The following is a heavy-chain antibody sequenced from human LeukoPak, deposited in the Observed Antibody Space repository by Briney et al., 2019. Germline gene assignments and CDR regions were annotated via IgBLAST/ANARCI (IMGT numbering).Heavy chain of an antibody. D-gene: IGHD6-13*01. J-gene: IGHJ4*02. CDR3: ARGSGSSWFPDLDY. CDR1: GYTFTSYD. Sequence: ASVKVSCKASGYTFTSYDINWVRQATGQGLEWMGWMNPNSGNTGYAQKFQGRVTMTRNTSISTAYMELSSLRSEDTAVYYCARGSGSSWFPDLDYWGQGTLVTVSS. CDR2: MNPNSGNT. V-gene: IGHV1-8*01.